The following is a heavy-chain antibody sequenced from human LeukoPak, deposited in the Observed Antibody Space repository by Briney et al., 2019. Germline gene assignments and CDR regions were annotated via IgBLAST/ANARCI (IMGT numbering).Heavy chain of an antibody. CDR1: GYSFTSYW. J-gene: IGHJ4*02. D-gene: IGHD3-22*01. V-gene: IGHV5-51*01. Sequence: GESLKISCKGSGYSFTSYWIGGVRQMPGKGLEWMGIIYPGDSDTRYSPSFQGQVTISAAKSISTAYLQWSSLKASDTATYYCARHGHYYDSSGYYPFDYWGQGTLVTVSS. CDR3: ARHGHYYDSSGYYPFDY. CDR2: IYPGDSDT.